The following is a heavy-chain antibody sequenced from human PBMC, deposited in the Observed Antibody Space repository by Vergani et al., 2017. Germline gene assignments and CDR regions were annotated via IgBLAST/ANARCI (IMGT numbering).Heavy chain of an antibody. Sequence: QVQLVQSGAEVKKPGSSVKVSCKASGGTFSSYTISWVRQAPGQGLEWMGRIIPILGIANYAQKFQGRVTITADKSTSTAYMGLSSLRSEDTAVYYCARDQTLLRGYYYYMDVWGKGTTVTVSS. CDR3: ARDQTLLRGYYYYMDV. CDR2: IIPILGIA. V-gene: IGHV1-69*08. CDR1: GGTFSSYT. D-gene: IGHD3-10*01. J-gene: IGHJ6*03.